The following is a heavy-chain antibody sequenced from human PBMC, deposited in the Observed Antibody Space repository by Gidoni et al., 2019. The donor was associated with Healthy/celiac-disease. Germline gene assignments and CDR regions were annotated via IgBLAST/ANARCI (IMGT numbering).Heavy chain of an antibody. CDR1: GFSLSTSGMR. V-gene: IGHV2-70*04. Sequence: QVTLKESGPALVKPTQTLTLTCPFSGFSLSTSGMRVSWIRQPPGKALEWLARIDWDDDKFYRTSLKTRLTISKDTSKNQVVLTMTNMDPVDTATYYCARIVGAHVFDPWGQGTLVTVSS. CDR2: IDWDDDK. CDR3: ARIVGAHVFDP. D-gene: IGHD1-26*01. J-gene: IGHJ5*02.